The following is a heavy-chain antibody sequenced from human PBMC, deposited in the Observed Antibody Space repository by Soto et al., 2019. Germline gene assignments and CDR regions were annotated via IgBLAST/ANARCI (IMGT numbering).Heavy chain of an antibody. CDR2: ISWNSGSI. Sequence: PGGSLRLSCAASGFTFDDYAMHWVRQAPGKGLECVSGISWNSGSIGYADSVKGRFTISRDNAKNSLYLQMNSLRAEDTALYYCAKDREVVVATILDYWGQGTLVTVSS. D-gene: IGHD5-12*01. CDR3: AKDREVVVATILDY. CDR1: GFTFDDYA. V-gene: IGHV3-9*01. J-gene: IGHJ4*02.